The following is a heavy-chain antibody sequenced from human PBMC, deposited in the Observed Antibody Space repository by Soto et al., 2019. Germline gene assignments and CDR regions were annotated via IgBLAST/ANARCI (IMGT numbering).Heavy chain of an antibody. CDR2: ISGSGGST. J-gene: IGHJ4*02. CDR1: GFTFSSYA. V-gene: IGHV3-23*01. Sequence: GGSLRLSCAASGFTFSSYAMSWVRQAPGKGLEWVSAISGSGGSTYYADSVKGRFTISRDNSKNTLYLQMNSLRAEDTAVYYCAKAAEYGEGSGHLFGYFDYWGQGTLVTVSS. D-gene: IGHD6-19*01. CDR3: AKAAEYGEGSGHLFGYFDY.